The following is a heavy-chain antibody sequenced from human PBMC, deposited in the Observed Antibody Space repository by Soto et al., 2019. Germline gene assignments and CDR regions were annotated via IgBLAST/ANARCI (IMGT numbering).Heavy chain of an antibody. Sequence: PGGSLRLSCAASGFTFSGYWMHWVRQAPGKGLVWVSRISSDGSSTNYADSVRGRFTISRDNAKNTLYLQMNSLRAEDTALYYCARGYCSSVSCYTGDLGSYWGQRTPVTVSS. V-gene: IGHV3-74*01. D-gene: IGHD2-2*02. J-gene: IGHJ4*02. CDR3: ARGYCSSVSCYTGDLGSY. CDR2: ISSDGSST. CDR1: GFTFSGYW.